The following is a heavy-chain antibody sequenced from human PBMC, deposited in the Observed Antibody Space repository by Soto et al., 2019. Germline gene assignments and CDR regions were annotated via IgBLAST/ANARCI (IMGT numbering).Heavy chain of an antibody. CDR3: AGAPRGNYGYPSYFDY. D-gene: IGHD3-10*01. J-gene: IGHJ4*02. CDR2: IYYSGST. V-gene: IGHV4-59*01. CDR1: GGSFSGYY. Sequence: PSETLSLTCAVYGGSFSGYYWSWIRQPPGKGLEWIGYIYYSGSTNYNPSLKSRVTISVDTSKNQFSLKLSSVTAADTAVYYCAGAPRGNYGYPSYFDYWGQGTLVTVSS.